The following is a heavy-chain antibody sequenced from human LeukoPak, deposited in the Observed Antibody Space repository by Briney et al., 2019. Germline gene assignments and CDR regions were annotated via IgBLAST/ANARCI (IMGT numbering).Heavy chain of an antibody. CDR1: GFTFSSYG. D-gene: IGHD3-3*01. Sequence: PGGSLRLSCAASGFTFSSYGMHWVRQAPGRGLEWVAFIRYDGSIKYYADSVKGRFTISRDNSKNTLYLQMNSLRAEDTAVYYCAKDGFWSGYLGYFDYWGQGTRVTVSA. CDR3: AKDGFWSGYLGYFDY. V-gene: IGHV3-30*02. CDR2: IRYDGSIK. J-gene: IGHJ4*02.